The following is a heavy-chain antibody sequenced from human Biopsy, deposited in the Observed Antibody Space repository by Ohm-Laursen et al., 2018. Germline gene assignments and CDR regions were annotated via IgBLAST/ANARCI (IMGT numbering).Heavy chain of an antibody. V-gene: IGHV3-30*18. D-gene: IGHD5/OR15-5a*01. J-gene: IGHJ6*02. CDR3: AKDLSVYYYYGIDV. CDR2: ISYDQISK. CDR1: GFTFRTYG. Sequence: SLRLSCAASGFTFRTYGMHWVRLAPGKGLEWVAVISYDQISKHYADSVRGRFTISRDNSKNTLYLQVNSLRAEDTAVYYCAKDLSVYYYYGIDVWGQGTTVTVSS.